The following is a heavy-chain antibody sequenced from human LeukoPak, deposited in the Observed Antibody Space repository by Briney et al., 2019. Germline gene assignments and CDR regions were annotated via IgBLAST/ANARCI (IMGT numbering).Heavy chain of an antibody. CDR3: ARTPYDYVRGSYRTGDYFDY. J-gene: IGHJ4*02. Sequence: SETLSLTCTVSGDSISSGAYYWSWIRQHPGKGLEWIGYIYYSGSTYYNPSLKSRVTISVDTSKNQFSLKLSSVTAADTAVYYCARTPYDYVRGSYRTGDYFDYWGQGTLVTVSS. V-gene: IGHV4-31*03. CDR1: GDSISSGAYY. CDR2: IYYSGST. D-gene: IGHD3-16*01.